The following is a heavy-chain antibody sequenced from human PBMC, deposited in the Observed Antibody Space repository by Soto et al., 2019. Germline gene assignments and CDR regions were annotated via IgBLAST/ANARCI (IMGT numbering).Heavy chain of an antibody. Sequence: GGSLRLSCAASGFTFSSFPMRWVRQAPGQGLEWVSTITGSGGDTYYADSVKCRFTISRDNSKNTLYLQMSSLRAEDTALYYCTKASSDYLNMDVWGQGTTVTVSS. J-gene: IGHJ6*02. CDR2: ITGSGGDT. V-gene: IGHV3-23*01. CDR1: GFTFSSFP. CDR3: TKASSDYLNMDV. D-gene: IGHD4-17*01.